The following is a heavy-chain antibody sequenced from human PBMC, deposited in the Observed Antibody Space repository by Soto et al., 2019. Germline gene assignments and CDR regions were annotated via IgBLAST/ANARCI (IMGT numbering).Heavy chain of an antibody. CDR3: ARGRRWLVPSYFDL. Sequence: ETLSLTCAVYGGSFSGYYWSWIRQPPGKGLEWIGEINHSGSTNYNPSLKSRVTISVDTSKNQFSLKLSSVTAADTAVYYCARGRRWLVPSYFDLWGRGTLVTVSS. CDR1: GGSFSGYY. D-gene: IGHD6-19*01. CDR2: INHSGST. V-gene: IGHV4-34*01. J-gene: IGHJ2*01.